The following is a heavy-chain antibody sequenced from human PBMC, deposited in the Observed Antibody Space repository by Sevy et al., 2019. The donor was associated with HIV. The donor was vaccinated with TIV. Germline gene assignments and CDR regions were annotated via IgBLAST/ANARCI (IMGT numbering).Heavy chain of an antibody. CDR3: ARDTVTTKYYFDY. CDR1: GFTFSSYD. CDR2: IWYDGSNK. Sequence: GGSLRLSCAASGFTFSSYDMHWVRQAPGKGLEWVAVIWYDGSNKYYADSVKGRFTISRDNSKNTLYLQMNSLRAEDTAVYYCARDTVTTKYYFDYWGQEPWSPSPQ. D-gene: IGHD4-4*01. J-gene: IGHJ4*01. V-gene: IGHV3-33*01.